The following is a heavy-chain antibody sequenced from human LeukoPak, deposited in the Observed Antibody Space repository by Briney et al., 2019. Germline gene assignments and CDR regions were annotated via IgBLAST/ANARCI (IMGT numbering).Heavy chain of an antibody. CDR1: GFTFSSYG. CDR3: ARDRDSSLGGRYYYYYGMDV. CDR2: IWYDGSNK. J-gene: IGHJ6*02. Sequence: GRSLRLSCAASGFTFSSYGMHWVRQAPGKGLEWVAVIWYDGSNKYYADSVKGRFTISRDNSKNTLFLQMNSLRAEDTAVYYCARDRDSSLGGRYYYYYGMDVWGQGTTVTVSS. D-gene: IGHD6-6*01. V-gene: IGHV3-33*01.